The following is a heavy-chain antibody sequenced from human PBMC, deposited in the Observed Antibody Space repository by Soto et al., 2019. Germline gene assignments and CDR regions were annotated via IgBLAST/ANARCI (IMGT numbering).Heavy chain of an antibody. D-gene: IGHD2-8*01. Sequence: QLQLPESGPGLVKPSDTLSLTCPVSGGSVGTSNYFWGWIRRPPGTGLEWIGRFHYGGTPYYNPSLKCRVTISVDTSSNHFSLKLTSGTAADTAVYYCARHALWCWRWEYWGQGTLVTVSS. CDR2: FHYGGTP. CDR1: GGSVGTSNYF. V-gene: IGHV4-39*01. J-gene: IGHJ4*02. CDR3: ARHALWCWRWEY.